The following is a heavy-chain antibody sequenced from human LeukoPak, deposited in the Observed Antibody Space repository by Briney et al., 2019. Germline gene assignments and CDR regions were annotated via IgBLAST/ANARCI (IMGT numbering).Heavy chain of an antibody. J-gene: IGHJ5*02. Sequence: PGGSLRLSCAASGFTFSSYGMHWVRQAPGKGLEWVAFIRYDGSDKYYADSVKGRFILSRDNSRNTLSLEMNSLRAEDTAVYYCARDPGSGSLGFDPWGQGTLVTVSS. V-gene: IGHV3-30*02. CDR3: ARDPGSGSLGFDP. D-gene: IGHD3-10*01. CDR1: GFTFSSYG. CDR2: IRYDGSDK.